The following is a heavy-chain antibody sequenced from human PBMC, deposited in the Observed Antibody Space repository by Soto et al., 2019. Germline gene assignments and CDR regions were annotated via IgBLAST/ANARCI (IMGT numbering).Heavy chain of an antibody. V-gene: IGHV1-2*02. Sequence: ASVKVSCKASGYIFTAYSMHWVRQAHGQGLEWLGWINPNSGDTIYAQKFQDRVTMTCDTSVSTAYLELSSLSSDDTALYYCAREASAVVSLDYWGQGTLVTVSS. J-gene: IGHJ4*02. CDR3: AREASAVVSLDY. CDR2: INPNSGDT. CDR1: GYIFTAYS. D-gene: IGHD2-15*01.